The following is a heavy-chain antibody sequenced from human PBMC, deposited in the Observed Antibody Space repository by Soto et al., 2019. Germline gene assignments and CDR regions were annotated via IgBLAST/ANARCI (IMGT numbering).Heavy chain of an antibody. J-gene: IGHJ4*02. V-gene: IGHV3-53*01. D-gene: IGHD1-1*01. CDR2: IYSGETT. Sequence: PVGSLRLSCAASGFNVNSDYMNWVRQTPGKGLEWVASIYSGETTYYADSLRGRFTISSDKSKNTLYFQLSSLRNENTAVYYCTRDGRGLGRLSLLEYWGQGVLVTSPQ. CDR1: GFNVNSDY. CDR3: TRDGRGLGRLSLLEY.